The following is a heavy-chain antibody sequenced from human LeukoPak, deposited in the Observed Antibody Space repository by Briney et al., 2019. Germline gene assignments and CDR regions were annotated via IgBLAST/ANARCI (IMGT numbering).Heavy chain of an antibody. CDR3: AKDVGVSGSRYFDF. V-gene: IGHV3-21*04. CDR1: GFTFSSYS. Sequence: PGGSLRLSCAASGFTFSSYSMNWVRQAPGKGLEWVSSISSSSSYIYYADSVKGRFTISRDNAKNSLYLQMNSLKTEDTALYYCAKDVGVSGSRYFDFWGQGTLVTVSS. D-gene: IGHD6-19*01. J-gene: IGHJ4*02. CDR2: ISSSSSYI.